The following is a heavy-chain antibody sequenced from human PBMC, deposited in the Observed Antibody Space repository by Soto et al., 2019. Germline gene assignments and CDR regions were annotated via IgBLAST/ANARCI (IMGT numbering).Heavy chain of an antibody. CDR2: INPNSGGT. CDR1: GYTFTGYY. J-gene: IGHJ6*02. Sequence: ASVKVSCKASGYTFTGYYMHWVRQAPGQGLEWMGWINPNSGGTNYAQKFQGRVTMTRDTSISTAYMELSRLRSDDTAVYYCASGTAAAGTDYYYGMDVWGQGTTVTVSS. V-gene: IGHV1-2*02. CDR3: ASGTAAAGTDYYYGMDV. D-gene: IGHD6-13*01.